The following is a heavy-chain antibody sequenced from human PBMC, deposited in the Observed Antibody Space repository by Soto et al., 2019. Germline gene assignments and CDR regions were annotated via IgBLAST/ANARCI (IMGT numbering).Heavy chain of an antibody. Sequence: QVQLQESGPGLVKPSGTLSLTCGVSSGSITSRNWWTWVRQPPGKGLEWIGEISHSGRTNYNPSLKSRVTMSIDKSKNQFSLKLSSVTVADTAVYFWASLFAYWGQGTLVTVSS. CDR3: ASLFAY. V-gene: IGHV4-4*02. J-gene: IGHJ4*02. CDR1: SGSITSRNW. CDR2: ISHSGRT.